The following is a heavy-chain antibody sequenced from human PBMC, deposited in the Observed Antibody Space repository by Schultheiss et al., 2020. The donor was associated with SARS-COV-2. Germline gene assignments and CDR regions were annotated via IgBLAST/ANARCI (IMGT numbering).Heavy chain of an antibody. CDR3: ARDPNVLRFLDLPRDV. V-gene: IGHV3-21*01. J-gene: IGHJ6*03. CDR1: GFTFSSYS. CDR2: ISSSSSYI. Sequence: GESLKISCAASGFTFSSYSMNWVRQAPGKGLEWVSSISSSSSYIYYADSVKGRFTISRDNAKNSLYLQMNSLRAEDTAVYYCARDPNVLRFLDLPRDVWGKGTTVTVS. D-gene: IGHD3-3*01.